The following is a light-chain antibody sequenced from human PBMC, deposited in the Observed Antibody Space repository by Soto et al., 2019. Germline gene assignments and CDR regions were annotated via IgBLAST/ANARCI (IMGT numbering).Light chain of an antibody. CDR2: GPS. CDR1: RSVSSN. CDR3: QQYKNWPAIT. Sequence: IMMKQSPATLSVSPGERATLSCRASRSVSSNLAWYQQKPGQAPRLLIYGPSTRATGIPARFSGSGSGTEFTLTISSLQSEDFAIYYCQQYKNWPAITFGQGTRLEIK. V-gene: IGKV3D-15*01. J-gene: IGKJ5*01.